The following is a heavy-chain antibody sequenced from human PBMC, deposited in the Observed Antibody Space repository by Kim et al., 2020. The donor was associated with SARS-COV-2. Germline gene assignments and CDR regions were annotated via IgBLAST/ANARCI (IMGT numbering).Heavy chain of an antibody. D-gene: IGHD3-3*01. V-gene: IGHV4-39*07. CDR3: ARELRVTIFGVATPHNWFDP. J-gene: IGHJ5*02. CDR2: IYYSGST. CDR1: GGSISSSSYY. Sequence: SETLSLTCTVSGGSISSSSYYWGWIRQPPGKGLEWIGSIYYSGSTYYNPSLKSRVTISVDTSKNQFSLKLSSVTAADTAVYYCARELRVTIFGVATPHNWFDPWGQGTLVTVSS.